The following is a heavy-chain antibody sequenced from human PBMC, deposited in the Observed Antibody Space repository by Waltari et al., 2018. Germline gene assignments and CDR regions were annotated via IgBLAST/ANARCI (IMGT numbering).Heavy chain of an antibody. CDR1: GGSISSSSYY. Sequence: QLQLQESGPGLVKPSETLSLTCTVSGGSISSSSYYWGWIRQPPGSGVEWIGSVDYSRGDYYIPALKSRVTISVDTAKDQFSRKRSSVTAEDTAVYYCARGPGYYYYYMDVWDKGTTVTISS. CDR3: ARGPGYYYYYMDV. J-gene: IGHJ6*03. CDR2: VDYSRGD. V-gene: IGHV4-39*07.